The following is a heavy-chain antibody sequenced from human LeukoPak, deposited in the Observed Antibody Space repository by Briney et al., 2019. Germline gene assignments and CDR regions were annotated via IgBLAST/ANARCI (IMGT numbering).Heavy chain of an antibody. Sequence: PGGSLRLSCAASGFTFSSYSMNWVRQAPGKGLEWVSSISSSSSYIYYADSVKGRFTISRDNAKNSLYLQMNSLRAEDTAVYYCATAPHQYYYDSSGSHFDYWGQGTLVTVSS. CDR2: ISSSSSYI. CDR1: GFTFSSYS. V-gene: IGHV3-21*04. CDR3: ATAPHQYYYDSSGSHFDY. D-gene: IGHD3-22*01. J-gene: IGHJ4*02.